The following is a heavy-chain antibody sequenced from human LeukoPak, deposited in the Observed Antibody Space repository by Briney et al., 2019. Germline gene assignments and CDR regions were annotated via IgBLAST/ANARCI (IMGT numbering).Heavy chain of an antibody. Sequence: KPSETLSLTCTVSGGSISSYYWSWIRQPAGKGLEWIGRIYTSGSTNYNPSLKSRVTMSVGTSKNQFSLKLSSVTAAGTAVYYCARRRVTDSRDAFDIWGQGTMVTVSS. CDR1: GGSISSYY. CDR2: IYTSGST. J-gene: IGHJ3*02. V-gene: IGHV4-4*07. CDR3: ARRRVTDSRDAFDI. D-gene: IGHD3-22*01.